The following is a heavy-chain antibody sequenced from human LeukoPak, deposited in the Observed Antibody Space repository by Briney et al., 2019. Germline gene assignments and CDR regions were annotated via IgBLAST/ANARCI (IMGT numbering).Heavy chain of an antibody. Sequence: GGSLRLSCTASGFTFGDYAMSWVRQAPGKGLEWVGFIRSKAYGGTTEYAASVKGRFTISRDDSKSIAYMQMNSLKTEDTAVYYCTRGRIGDFDYWGQGTLVTVSS. CDR1: GFTFGDYA. CDR2: IRSKAYGGTT. CDR3: TRGRIGDFDY. V-gene: IGHV3-49*04. J-gene: IGHJ4*02. D-gene: IGHD4-17*01.